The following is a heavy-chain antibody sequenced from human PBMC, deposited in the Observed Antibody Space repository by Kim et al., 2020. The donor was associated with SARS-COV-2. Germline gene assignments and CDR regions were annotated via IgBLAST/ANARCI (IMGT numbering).Heavy chain of an antibody. D-gene: IGHD6-13*01. V-gene: IGHV1-18*01. CDR3: ARELAAAGSDAFDI. J-gene: IGHJ3*02. Sequence: AQKLQGRVTMTADTSTSTAYMELRSLRSDDTAVYYCARELAAAGSDAFDIWGQGTMVTVSS.